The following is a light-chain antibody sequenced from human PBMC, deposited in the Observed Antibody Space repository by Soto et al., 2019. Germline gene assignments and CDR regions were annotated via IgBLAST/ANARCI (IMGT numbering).Light chain of an antibody. Sequence: DIQMTQSPSTLSAPAAVRVTITCRASQSISAWLAWYQQKPGKAPKLLIYDASSLESGVPSRFSGSGSGTEFTLTISSLQPDDFATYYCQQYNSYPWTFGQGTKVDIK. V-gene: IGKV1-5*01. CDR1: QSISAW. CDR3: QQYNSYPWT. CDR2: DAS. J-gene: IGKJ1*01.